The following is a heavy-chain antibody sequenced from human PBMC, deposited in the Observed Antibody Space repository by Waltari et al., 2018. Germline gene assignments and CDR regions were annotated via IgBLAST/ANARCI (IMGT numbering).Heavy chain of an antibody. Sequence: QLQLQESGPGLVKPSGTLSLTCVVSGDPMRGNFWWSWVRQSPDKGLEWIGQVHRNGRTNYNPSLASRAIVSLDSSMNQFSLRILSATAADTAVYYCARDLGRGLFLDSWGQGTLVTVSP. CDR1: GDPMRGNFW. CDR3: ARDLGRGLFLDS. CDR2: VHRNGRT. V-gene: IGHV4-4*02. J-gene: IGHJ4*02. D-gene: IGHD2-15*01.